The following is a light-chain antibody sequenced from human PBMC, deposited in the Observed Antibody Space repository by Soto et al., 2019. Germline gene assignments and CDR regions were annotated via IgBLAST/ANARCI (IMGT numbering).Light chain of an antibody. Sequence: QSVLTQPASVSGSPGQSITISCTGTSSDVGGYNFVSWYQQYPGKAPKLMIYEVNNRPSGVSNRFSGSKSGNTASLTISGLRAEDEAYYYCSSWTSRTTQVLGGGTKLTVL. CDR3: SSWTSRTTQV. CDR2: EVN. V-gene: IGLV2-14*01. CDR1: SSDVGGYNF. J-gene: IGLJ3*02.